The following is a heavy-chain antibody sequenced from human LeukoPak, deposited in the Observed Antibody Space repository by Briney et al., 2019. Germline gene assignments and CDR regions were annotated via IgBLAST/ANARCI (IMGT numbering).Heavy chain of an antibody. CDR2: VNSDGSNT. Sequence: AGGSLRLSCAASGFTFSNYWMHWVRQAPGKGLVWVSRVNSDGSNTYYADSVKGRFTVSRDNSKNTLYLQMNSPRAEDTATYYCALKGGHYYHFDAWGQGTLVTVSS. V-gene: IGHV3-74*01. J-gene: IGHJ4*02. CDR3: ALKGGHYYHFDA. D-gene: IGHD3-22*01. CDR1: GFTFSNYW.